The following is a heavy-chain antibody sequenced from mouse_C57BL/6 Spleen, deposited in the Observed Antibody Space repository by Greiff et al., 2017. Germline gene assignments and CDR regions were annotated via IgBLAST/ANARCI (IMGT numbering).Heavy chain of an antibody. CDR3: ARGDYDGDWYCDV. V-gene: IGHV1-81*01. D-gene: IGHD2-4*01. CDR2: IYPRSGNT. CDR1: GYTFTSYG. J-gene: IGHJ1*03. Sequence: QVQLQQSGAELARPGASVKLSCKASGYTFTSYGISWVKQRTGQGLEWIGEIYPRSGNTYYNEKFKGKATLTADKSSSTAYMELRSLTSEDSAVYFCARGDYDGDWYCDVWGTGTTVTVSS.